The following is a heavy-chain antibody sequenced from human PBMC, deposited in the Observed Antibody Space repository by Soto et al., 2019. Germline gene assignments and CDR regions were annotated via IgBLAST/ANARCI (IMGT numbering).Heavy chain of an antibody. Sequence: ASVKVSCKASGYTFTSYGISWVRQAPGQGLEWMGWISAYNGNTNYAQKLQGRVTVTTDTSTSTAYMELRSLRSDDTAVYYCARGDCSGGSCYSDYYYSMDVWGQGTTVTVSS. CDR1: GYTFTSYG. J-gene: IGHJ6*02. V-gene: IGHV1-18*01. CDR3: ARGDCSGGSCYSDYYYSMDV. D-gene: IGHD2-15*01. CDR2: ISAYNGNT.